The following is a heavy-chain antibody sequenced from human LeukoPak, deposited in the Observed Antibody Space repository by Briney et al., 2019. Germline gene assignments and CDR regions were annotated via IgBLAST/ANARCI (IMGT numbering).Heavy chain of an antibody. V-gene: IGHV3-48*03. CDR1: GFTFSSYE. CDR3: ARDSYSSSRNDY. Sequence: GGSLRLSCAASGFTFSSYEMNWVGQAPGKGLEWVSYISSSGSTIYYADSVKGRFTISRDNAKNSLYLQMNSLRAEDTAVYYCARDSYSSSRNDYWGQGTLVTVSS. CDR2: ISSSGSTI. J-gene: IGHJ4*02. D-gene: IGHD6-13*01.